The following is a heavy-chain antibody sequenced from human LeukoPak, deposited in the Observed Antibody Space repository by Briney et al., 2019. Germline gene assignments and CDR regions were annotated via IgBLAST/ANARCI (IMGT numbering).Heavy chain of an antibody. V-gene: IGHV1-18*04. J-gene: IGHJ6*03. CDR3: AREIYSSSWYGSYYYYMDV. CDR2: ISAYNGNT. D-gene: IGHD6-13*01. Sequence: GASVKVSCKASGYTFTGYYMHWVRQAPGQGLEWMGWISAYNGNTNYAQKLQGRVTMTTDTSTSTAYMELRSLRSDDTAVYYCAREIYSSSWYGSYYYYMDVWGKGTTVTVSS. CDR1: GYTFTGYY.